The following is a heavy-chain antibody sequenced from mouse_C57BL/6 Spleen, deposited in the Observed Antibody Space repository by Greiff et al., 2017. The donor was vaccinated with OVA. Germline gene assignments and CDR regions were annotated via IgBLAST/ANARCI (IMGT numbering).Heavy chain of an antibody. CDR2: IYPGDGDT. CDR1: GYAFSSYW. V-gene: IGHV1-80*01. J-gene: IGHJ2*01. CDR3: ARLLGYDVYPYYFDD. D-gene: IGHD2-3*01. Sequence: QVQLQQSGAELVKPGASVKISCKASGYAFSSYWMNWVKQRPGKGLEWIGQIYPGDGDTNYNGKFKGKATLTADKSSSTAYMQLSSLTSEDSAVYFCARLLGYDVYPYYFDDWGQGTTLTVSS.